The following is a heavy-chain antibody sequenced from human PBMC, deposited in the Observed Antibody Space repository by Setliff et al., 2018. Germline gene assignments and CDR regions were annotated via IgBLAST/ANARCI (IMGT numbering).Heavy chain of an antibody. CDR1: GGTFSRYA. CDR3: ARSLGSGSYYNSRPFYSDY. J-gene: IGHJ4*02. Sequence: ASVKVSCKASGGTFSRYAISWVRQAPGQGLEWMGWMNPNSGKTGYAQKFQGRVIMTRNTSISTAYLELNTLRSDDTAVYFCARSLGSGSYYNSRPFYSDYWGQGTLVTVSS. CDR2: MNPNSGKT. D-gene: IGHD3-10*01. V-gene: IGHV1-8*01.